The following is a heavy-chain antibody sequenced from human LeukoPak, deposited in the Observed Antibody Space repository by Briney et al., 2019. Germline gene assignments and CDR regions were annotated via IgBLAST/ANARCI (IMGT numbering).Heavy chain of an antibody. J-gene: IGHJ4*02. CDR2: ISSSGGNT. CDR3: AKGASNDD. Sequence: PGGSLRLSCAASGFTFNTYAMSWVRQAPGKGLEWVSTISSSGGNTYYADSVKGRFTVSRDNSKNTLYLQLDSLRAEDTAVYYCAKGASNDDWGQGTLVTVS. CDR1: GFTFNTYA. V-gene: IGHV3-23*01.